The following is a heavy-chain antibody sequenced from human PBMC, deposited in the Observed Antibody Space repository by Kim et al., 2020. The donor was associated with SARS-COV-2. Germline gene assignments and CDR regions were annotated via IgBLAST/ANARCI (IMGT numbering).Heavy chain of an antibody. CDR2: NSGGT. V-gene: IGHV1-2*02. Sequence: NSGGTNYAQKFQGRVTMTRDTSISTAYMELSRLRSDDTAVYYCSGYSLGYWGQGTLVTVSS. D-gene: IGHD3-22*01. CDR3: SGYSLGY. J-gene: IGHJ4*02.